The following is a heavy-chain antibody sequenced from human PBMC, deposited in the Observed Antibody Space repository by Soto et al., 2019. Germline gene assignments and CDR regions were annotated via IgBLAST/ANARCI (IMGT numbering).Heavy chain of an antibody. Sequence: TVSGGSISSYYWSWIRQPPGKGLEWIGYIYYSGSTNYNPSLKSRVTISVDTSKNQFSLKLSSVTAADTAVYYCARGLNYALDYWGQGXLVTVYS. J-gene: IGHJ4*02. D-gene: IGHD4-4*01. CDR2: IYYSGST. V-gene: IGHV4-59*01. CDR1: GGSISSYY. CDR3: ARGLNYALDY.